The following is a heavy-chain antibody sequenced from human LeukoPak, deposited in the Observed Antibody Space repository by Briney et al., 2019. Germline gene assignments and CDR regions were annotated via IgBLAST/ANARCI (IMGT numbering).Heavy chain of an antibody. CDR3: AKDLDYDSSGSFDY. CDR2: ISGSGGST. Sequence: GESLRLSCAASGFTFSSYAMSWVRQAPGKGLEWVSAISGSGGSTYYADSVKGRFTISRDNSKNTLYLQMNSLRAEDTAVYYCAKDLDYDSSGSFDYWGQGTLVTVSS. V-gene: IGHV3-23*01. CDR1: GFTFSSYA. D-gene: IGHD3-22*01. J-gene: IGHJ4*02.